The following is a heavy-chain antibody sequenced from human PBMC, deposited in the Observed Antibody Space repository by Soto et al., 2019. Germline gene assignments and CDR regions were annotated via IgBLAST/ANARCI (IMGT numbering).Heavy chain of an antibody. CDR2: IYYSGST. V-gene: IGHV4-30-4*01. Sequence: SETLSLTCSVSVGTITRGDHFWSWVRQSPGKGLEWLGYIYYSGSTYYNPSLKGRVMMTIDTSKNQFSLRVTSVTAADTAVYYRARARFDSWSHIYYGLDVWGQGTTVTVSS. CDR1: VGTITRGDHF. D-gene: IGHD3-3*01. CDR3: ARARFDSWSHIYYGLDV. J-gene: IGHJ6*02.